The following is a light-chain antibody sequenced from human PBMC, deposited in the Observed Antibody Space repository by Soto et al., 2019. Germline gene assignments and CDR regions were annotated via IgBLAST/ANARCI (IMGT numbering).Light chain of an antibody. CDR3: QQRHMWPIT. CDR1: QGFRGL. J-gene: IGKJ5*01. Sequence: EIVLAQAPASLSFSPGERATLPCRGSQGFRGLLAWYQQKPGQAPRLLIYDAYNRATGIPPRFSGSGSGTDFTLTISSLEPEDSAVYYCQQRHMWPITFGQGTRLEIK. CDR2: DAY. V-gene: IGKV3-11*01.